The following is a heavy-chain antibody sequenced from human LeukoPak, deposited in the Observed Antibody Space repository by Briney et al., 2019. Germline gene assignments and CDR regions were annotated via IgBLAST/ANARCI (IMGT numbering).Heavy chain of an antibody. CDR1: RYSFTPYW. CDR3: SGGPGWIPSDY. V-gene: IGHV1-2*02. Sequence: SVTVSCKASRYSFTPYWIQWLGQAPAQGREGMGCMKPNSGFTGYAQRCQGRVTMTRDKSNSTAYMEMDRLGSDDSDVYYCSGGPGWIPSDYWGQGTLVSVPS. CDR2: MKPNSGFT. D-gene: IGHD5-18*01. J-gene: IGHJ4*01.